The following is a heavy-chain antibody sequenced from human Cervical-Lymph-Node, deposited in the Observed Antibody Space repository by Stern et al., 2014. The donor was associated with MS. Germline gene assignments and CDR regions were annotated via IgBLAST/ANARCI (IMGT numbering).Heavy chain of an antibody. Sequence: VQLVQSGGEVKKPWASLKVSCKASGYTTTSYGFTWVRPTPGQGLEWMGWISAYNGNTNYAQKFQGRFTMTTDTSTSTAYMEVRSLRSDDTAVYYCATFTSAAGTFNHWGQGTLVTVSS. CDR2: ISAYNGNT. D-gene: IGHD6-13*01. CDR1: GYTTTSYG. CDR3: ATFTSAAGTFNH. V-gene: IGHV1-18*01. J-gene: IGHJ4*02.